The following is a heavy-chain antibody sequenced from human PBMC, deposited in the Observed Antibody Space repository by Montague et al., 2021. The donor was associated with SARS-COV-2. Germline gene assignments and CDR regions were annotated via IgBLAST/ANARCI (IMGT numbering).Heavy chain of an antibody. J-gene: IGHJ3*01. D-gene: IGHD3-3*02. Sequence: CAISGDSVSSTSASWNWIRQSPSRGLEWLGRTYYRSWWRSQYPGSLESRITISGDTSNNQFSLQLNSVTPEDTAVYYCASAFYGDHWAFDVWGQGTMVTVSS. CDR2: TYYRSWWRS. V-gene: IGHV6-1*01. CDR1: GDSVSSTSAS. CDR3: ASAFYGDHWAFDV.